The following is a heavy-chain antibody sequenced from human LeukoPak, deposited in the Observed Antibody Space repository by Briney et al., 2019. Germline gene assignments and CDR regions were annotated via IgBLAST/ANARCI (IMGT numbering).Heavy chain of an antibody. D-gene: IGHD4-23*01. V-gene: IGHV3-21*01. Sequence: GGSLRLSCAASGFTFNSYSMNWVRQAPGKGLEWVSSIGSSSSSIYYADSVKGRFTISRDNAKNSLFLQMNSLRAGDTAVYYCARETTVEAFDIWGQGTMVTVSS. CDR2: IGSSSSSI. J-gene: IGHJ3*02. CDR3: ARETTVEAFDI. CDR1: GFTFNSYS.